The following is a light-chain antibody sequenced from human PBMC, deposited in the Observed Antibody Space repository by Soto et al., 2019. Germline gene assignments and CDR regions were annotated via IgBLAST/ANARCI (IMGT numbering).Light chain of an antibody. CDR1: LSVSSY. CDR3: QQRSNWPWP. J-gene: IGKJ1*01. CDR2: DAS. Sequence: EIVLTQSPATLSLSPGERATLSCRARLSVSSYLAWYQQNPGQAPRLLIYDASNRATGIPARFSGSGSGTDFTLTISSRETEDVAVDYCQQRSNWPWPFGQGTKVEIK. V-gene: IGKV3-11*01.